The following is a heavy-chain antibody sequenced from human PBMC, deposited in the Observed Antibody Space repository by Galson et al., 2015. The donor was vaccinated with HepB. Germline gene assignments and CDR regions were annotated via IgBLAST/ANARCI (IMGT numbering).Heavy chain of an antibody. CDR1: GFTFSSYA. CDR3: ARATKRIQLWFSNFDY. Sequence: SLRLSCAASGFTFSSYAMHWVRQAPGKGLEWVAVISYDGSNKYYADSVKGRFTISRDNSKNTLYLQMNSLRAEDTAVYYCARATKRIQLWFSNFDYWGQGTLVTVSS. V-gene: IGHV3-30*04. D-gene: IGHD5-18*01. CDR2: ISYDGSNK. J-gene: IGHJ4*02.